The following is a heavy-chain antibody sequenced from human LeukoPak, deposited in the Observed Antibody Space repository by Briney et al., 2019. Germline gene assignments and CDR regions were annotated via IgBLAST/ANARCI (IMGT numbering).Heavy chain of an antibody. CDR3: ARGYDSSAYYPFNY. CDR1: GGSLSTHH. Sequence: PSETLSLTCVVSGGSLSTHHWSWIRQSPGRALEWIGYISDSGSTNYNPSLKSRVTISVDTSKNQFSLMLSSVTAADTAVYYCARGYDSSAYYPFNYWGQGTLVTVSS. J-gene: IGHJ4*02. D-gene: IGHD3-22*01. V-gene: IGHV4-59*11. CDR2: ISDSGST.